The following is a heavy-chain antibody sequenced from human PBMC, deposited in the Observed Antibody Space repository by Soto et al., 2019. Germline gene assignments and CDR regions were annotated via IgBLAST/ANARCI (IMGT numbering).Heavy chain of an antibody. Sequence: SETLSLTCAVSGGSFSGYYWSWVRQTPGKGLEWIGDINHTGDTNYNPSLKSRVMISVDTAKTQFSLNVTSVTAADTAVYYCAREVGYYSAARRNLYFDYWGPGTLVIVSS. CDR1: GGSFSGYY. CDR2: INHTGDT. J-gene: IGHJ4*02. D-gene: IGHD2-15*01. CDR3: AREVGYYSAARRNLYFDY. V-gene: IGHV4-34*01.